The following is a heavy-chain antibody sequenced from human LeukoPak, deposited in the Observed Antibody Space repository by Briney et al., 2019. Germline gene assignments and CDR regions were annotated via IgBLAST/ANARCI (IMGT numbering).Heavy chain of an antibody. CDR1: RGVFNSFG. CDR2: IIPILGSA. CDR3: ARGRMDRGIINYFDY. Sequence: SVKVSCKASRGVFNSFGIGWMRQAPGQGLEWMGRIIPILGSAKYPQKFQDRVTITADTSTTTAYMELSSLRSDDTAIYFCARGRMDRGIINYFDYWGQGTLVTVSP. D-gene: IGHD3-10*01. J-gene: IGHJ4*02. V-gene: IGHV1-69*04.